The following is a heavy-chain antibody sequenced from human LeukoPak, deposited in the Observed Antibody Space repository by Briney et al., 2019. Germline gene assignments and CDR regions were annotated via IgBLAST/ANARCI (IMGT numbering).Heavy chain of an antibody. Sequence: GASVKVSCKASGYTFTSYAMHWVRQAPGQRLEWMGWINAGNGNTKYSQKFQGRVTITRDTSASTAYMELSSLRSEDTAVYYCARDRVLLWFGEFKSANCFDYWGQGTLVTVSS. J-gene: IGHJ4*02. V-gene: IGHV1-3*01. CDR1: GYTFTSYA. D-gene: IGHD3-10*01. CDR2: INAGNGNT. CDR3: ARDRVLLWFGEFKSANCFDY.